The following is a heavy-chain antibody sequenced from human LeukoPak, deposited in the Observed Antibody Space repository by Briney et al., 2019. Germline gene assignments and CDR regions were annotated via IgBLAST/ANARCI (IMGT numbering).Heavy chain of an antibody. CDR1: GFTFSSYG. J-gene: IGHJ4*02. CDR2: IWYDGSNK. Sequence: GRSLRLSCAASGFTFSSYGMHWVRQAPGKGLEWVAVIWYDGSNKYYADSVKGRFTISRDNSKNTLYLQMNSLRAEDTAVYYCARDHYYGSSGYFDYWGQGTLVTVSS. D-gene: IGHD3-22*01. V-gene: IGHV3-33*01. CDR3: ARDHYYGSSGYFDY.